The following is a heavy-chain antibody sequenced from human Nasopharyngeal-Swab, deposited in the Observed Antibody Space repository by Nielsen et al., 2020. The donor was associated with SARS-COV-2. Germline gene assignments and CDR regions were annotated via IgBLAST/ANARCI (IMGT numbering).Heavy chain of an antibody. J-gene: IGHJ6*02. V-gene: IGHV6-1*01. CDR3: ARDGIAAAGYYYYYYGMDV. Sequence: WIRQSPSRGLEWLGRTYYRSKWYNDHAVSVKSRITINPDTSKNQFSLQLNSVTPEDTAVYYCARDGIAAAGYYYYYYGMDVWGQGTTVTVSS. CDR2: TYYRSKWYN. D-gene: IGHD6-13*01.